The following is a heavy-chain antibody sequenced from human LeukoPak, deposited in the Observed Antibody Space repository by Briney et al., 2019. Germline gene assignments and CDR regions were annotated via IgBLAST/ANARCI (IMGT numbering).Heavy chain of an antibody. CDR1: GFTFSSYG. CDR2: IWYDGSKK. CDR3: AKGRDSSDYYGIDY. D-gene: IGHD3-22*01. J-gene: IGHJ4*02. Sequence: PGGSLRLSCAASGFTFSSYGMHWVRQAPGKGLEWVAVIWYDGSKKCYGDSVKGRFTLSRDNSKNTLYLQMNSLRAEDTAVYYCAKGRDSSDYYGIDYWGQGTLVTVSS. V-gene: IGHV3-33*06.